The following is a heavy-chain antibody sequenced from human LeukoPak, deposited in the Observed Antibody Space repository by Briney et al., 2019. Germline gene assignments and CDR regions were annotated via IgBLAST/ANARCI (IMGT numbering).Heavy chain of an antibody. Sequence: KPGGSLRLSCAASGFTFSTYSMNWVRQAPGKGLEWVSSISSSSYYIKYADSVKGRFTISRDNANNSLYLEMNSLTAEDTAVYYCARYGSRWTYYFDNWGQGTLVTVSS. D-gene: IGHD3/OR15-3a*01. J-gene: IGHJ4*02. V-gene: IGHV3-21*01. CDR2: ISSSSYYI. CDR1: GFTFSTYS. CDR3: ARYGSRWTYYFDN.